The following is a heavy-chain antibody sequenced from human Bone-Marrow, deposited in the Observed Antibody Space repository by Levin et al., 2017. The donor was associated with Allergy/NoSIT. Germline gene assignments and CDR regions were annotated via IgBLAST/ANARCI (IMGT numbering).Heavy chain of an antibody. Sequence: PGGSLRLSCAASGFTFINYYMNWVRQAPGKGLEWVSGISGSGDETHYADSVKGRFTISRDNSRKTLFLHMSSLSAEDTALYYCAKRRRDGHNSDIDHWGQGILVTVSS. CDR2: ISGSGDET. CDR1: GFTFINYY. V-gene: IGHV3-23*01. CDR3: AKRRRDGHNSDIDH. J-gene: IGHJ4*02. D-gene: IGHD5-24*01.